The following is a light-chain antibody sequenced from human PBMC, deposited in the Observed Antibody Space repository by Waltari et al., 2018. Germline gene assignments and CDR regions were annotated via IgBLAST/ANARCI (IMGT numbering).Light chain of an antibody. V-gene: IGLV8-61*01. CDR3: VLYMGSGIWV. J-gene: IGLJ3*02. CDR1: SGSVSSTSY. CDR2: KIN. Sequence: QTVVTQEPSLSVSPGGTVTLTCALSSGSVSSTSYASWYQQTPGHAPRTLVYKINNRSSGVPDRFSGSMLGNKAALTITGAQAEDESDYYCVLYMGSGIWVFGGGTKLTVL.